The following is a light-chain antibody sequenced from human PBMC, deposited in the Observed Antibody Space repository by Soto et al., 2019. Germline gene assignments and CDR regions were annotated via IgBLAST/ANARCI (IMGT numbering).Light chain of an antibody. CDR3: SSYTSSSTSVV. CDR2: DVS. Sequence: QSALTQPASVSGSPGQSITISCTGTSSDVGGYNYVSWYQQHPGKAPKLMNYDVSNRPSGVSNRLSGSKSGNTASLTISGLQAEDEDDYYCSSYTSSSTSVVFGGGTKLTVL. J-gene: IGLJ2*01. V-gene: IGLV2-14*01. CDR1: SSDVGGYNY.